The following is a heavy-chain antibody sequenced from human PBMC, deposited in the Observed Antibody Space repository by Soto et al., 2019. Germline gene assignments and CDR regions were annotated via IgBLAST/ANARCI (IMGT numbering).Heavy chain of an antibody. CDR1: GASISSYY. D-gene: IGHD3-10*01. CDR3: ARDGGFSYGMDV. J-gene: IGHJ6*02. CDR2: IYNSGST. V-gene: IGHV4-59*01. Sequence: QVQLQESGPGLGKPSETLSLTRTVSGASISSYYWTWIRQPPGKGLEWIGYIYNSGSTNYNPSLKSRVTISVDTSKSQFSLKLSSVTAADTAVYYCARDGGFSYGMDVWGQGTTVTVSS.